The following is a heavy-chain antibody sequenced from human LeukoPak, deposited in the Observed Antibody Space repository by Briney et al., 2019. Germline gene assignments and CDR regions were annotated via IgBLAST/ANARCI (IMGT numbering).Heavy chain of an antibody. V-gene: IGHV3-11*01. D-gene: IGHD3-10*01. CDR2: ISSSGSTI. J-gene: IGHJ4*02. CDR3: AKNGHGSGSYYPRTKYYFDY. CDR1: AFTFSDYW. Sequence: GGSLRLSCATSAFTFSDYWMSWVRQTPGKGLEWVSYISSSGSTIYYADSVKGRFTISRDNAKNSLYLQMNSLRAEDTAVYYCAKNGHGSGSYYPRTKYYFDYWGQGTLVTVSS.